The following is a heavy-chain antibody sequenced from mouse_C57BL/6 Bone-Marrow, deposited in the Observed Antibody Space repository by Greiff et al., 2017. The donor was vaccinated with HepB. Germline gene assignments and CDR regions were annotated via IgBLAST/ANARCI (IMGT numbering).Heavy chain of an antibody. J-gene: IGHJ2*01. CDR2: INPNNGGT. CDR3: ARRTTVVAGYYFDY. D-gene: IGHD1-1*01. CDR1: GYTFTDYN. V-gene: IGHV1-18*01. Sequence: EVQLQQSGPDLVKPGASVKIPCKASGYTFTDYNMDWVKQSHGKSLEWIGDINPNNGGTIYNQKFKGKATLTVDKSSSTAYMELRSLTSEDTAVYYCARRTTVVAGYYFDYWGQGTTLTVSS.